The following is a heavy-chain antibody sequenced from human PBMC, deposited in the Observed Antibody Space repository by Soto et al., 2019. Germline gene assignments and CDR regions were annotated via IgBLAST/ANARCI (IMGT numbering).Heavy chain of an antibody. D-gene: IGHD2-8*01. Sequence: PSGTLSLTCAVSGVSISSGNWSTCVRQTPQRGLEYIGEIFHDGTANYYPSFERRVAISVDTSKNQFSLKLTSVTAADAAIYFCERLVYVTRLNQMYFDFWGQGALVTVSS. V-gene: IGHV4-4*02. J-gene: IGHJ4*02. CDR3: ERLVYVTRLNQMYFDF. CDR2: IFHDGTA. CDR1: GVSISSGNW.